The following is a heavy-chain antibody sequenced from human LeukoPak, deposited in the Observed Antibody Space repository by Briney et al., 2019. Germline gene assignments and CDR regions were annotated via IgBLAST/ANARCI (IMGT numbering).Heavy chain of an antibody. D-gene: IGHD2-2*01. CDR2: IYYSGST. V-gene: IGHV4-59*01. Sequence: SETLSLTCTVYGGSISSYYWSWIRQPPGKGLEWIGYIYYSGSTNYNPSLKSRVTISVDTSKNQFSLKLSSVTAADTAVYYCARNRPHRVPAAIDYWGQGTLVTVSS. CDR3: ARNRPHRVPAAIDY. J-gene: IGHJ4*02. CDR1: GGSISSYY.